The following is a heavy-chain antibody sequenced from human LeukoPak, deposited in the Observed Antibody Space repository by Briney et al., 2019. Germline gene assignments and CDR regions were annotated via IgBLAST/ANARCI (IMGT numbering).Heavy chain of an antibody. Sequence: GRSLRLSCAGSGFTFGGYGMHWFRQTPGTGLEWVAVIAYDGSRAFHADSVKGRFTISRDNSKNTMSVQMDDLRAEDTAVYYCTRYNNDHFDYWGQGTLVTVSS. CDR2: IAYDGSRA. CDR3: TRYNNDHFDY. J-gene: IGHJ4*02. CDR1: GFTFGGYG. D-gene: IGHD1-14*01. V-gene: IGHV3-33*01.